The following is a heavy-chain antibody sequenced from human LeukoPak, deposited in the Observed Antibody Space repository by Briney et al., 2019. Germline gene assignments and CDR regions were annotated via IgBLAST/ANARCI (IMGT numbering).Heavy chain of an antibody. CDR2: ISSSGGST. CDR3: AKAGYYGSGSYYGVDAFDI. D-gene: IGHD3-10*01. V-gene: IGHV3-23*01. J-gene: IGHJ3*02. CDR1: RFTFSSYA. Sequence: GGSLRLSCAASRFTFSSYAMNWVHQAPGKGLEWVSVISSSGGSTSYADSVKGRFTISRDNSKNTLFLQMNSLRAEDTAVYYCAKAGYYGSGSYYGVDAFDIWGQGTMVIVSS.